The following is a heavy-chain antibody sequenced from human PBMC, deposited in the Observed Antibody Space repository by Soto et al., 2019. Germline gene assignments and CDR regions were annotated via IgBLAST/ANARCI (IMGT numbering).Heavy chain of an antibody. J-gene: IGHJ5*02. CDR3: AKVGAYYDFWRVYDWFEL. Sequence: GGSLRLSCAASGFTFSSYAMSWVRQAPGKGLEWVSAISGSGGSTYYADSVKGRFTISRDNSKNTLYLQMNSLRAEDTAVYYCAKVGAYYDFWRVYDWFELWGQGTLVTVSS. CDR1: GFTFSSYA. V-gene: IGHV3-23*01. D-gene: IGHD3-3*01. CDR2: ISGSGGST.